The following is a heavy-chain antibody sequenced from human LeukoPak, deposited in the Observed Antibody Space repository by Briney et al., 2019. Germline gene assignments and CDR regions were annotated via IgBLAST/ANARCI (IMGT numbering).Heavy chain of an antibody. CDR2: IYDSGST. V-gene: IGHV4-4*02. Sequence: PSETLSLTCAVSGGSISSSNWWSWVRQPPGKGLEWIGEIYDSGSTNYNPSLKSRVTISVDKSKNQFSLKLSSVTAADTAVYYYARVGTKEWLVRGYAFDIWGQGTMVTVSS. CDR1: GGSISSSNW. J-gene: IGHJ3*02. CDR3: ARVGTKEWLVRGYAFDI. D-gene: IGHD6-19*01.